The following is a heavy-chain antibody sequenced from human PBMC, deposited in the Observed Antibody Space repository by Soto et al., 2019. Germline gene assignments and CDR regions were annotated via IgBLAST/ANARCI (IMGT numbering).Heavy chain of an antibody. Sequence: GASVEVSCKASGYTFTRYGISWERQATGQGLEWMGWMNPGSGDTGYAQKFQGRVTMTRDISTATAYMELSSLRSDDTAIYYCARMATFGSLNWFDPWGQGTLVTVSS. CDR1: GYTFTRYG. V-gene: IGHV1-8*02. CDR3: ARMATFGSLNWFDP. J-gene: IGHJ5*02. CDR2: MNPGSGDT. D-gene: IGHD3-16*01.